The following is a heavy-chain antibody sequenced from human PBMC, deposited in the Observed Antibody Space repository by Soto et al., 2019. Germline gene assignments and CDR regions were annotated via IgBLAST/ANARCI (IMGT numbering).Heavy chain of an antibody. CDR3: ATTLGGYCSSTSCYSDYYYGMDV. V-gene: IGHV4-30-4*01. J-gene: IGHJ6*02. D-gene: IGHD2-2*01. CDR2: IYYSGST. CDR1: GGSISSGDYY. Sequence: SETLSLTCTVSGGSISSGDYYWSWIRQPPGKGMERIGYIYYSGSTYYNTSLKSRVTISVDTSKNQFSLKLSSVTAADTAVYYCATTLGGYCSSTSCYSDYYYGMDVWGQGTTVTVSS.